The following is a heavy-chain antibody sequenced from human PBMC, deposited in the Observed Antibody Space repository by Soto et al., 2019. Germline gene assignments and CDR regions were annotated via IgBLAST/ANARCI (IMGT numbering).Heavy chain of an antibody. J-gene: IGHJ6*03. CDR1: DYTFTSYG. CDR2: ISAYNGNT. V-gene: IGHV1-18*01. CDR3: AREVGVVVVAATYYYYYYMDV. D-gene: IGHD2-15*01. Sequence: ASVKVSCKASDYTFTSYGISWVRQAPGQGLEWMGWISAYNGNTNYAQKLQGRVTMTTDTSTSTAYMELRSLRSDDTAVYYCAREVGVVVVAATYYYYYYMDVWGKGTTVTVSS.